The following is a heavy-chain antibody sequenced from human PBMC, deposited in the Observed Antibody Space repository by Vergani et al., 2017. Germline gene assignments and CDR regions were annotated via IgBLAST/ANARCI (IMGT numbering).Heavy chain of an antibody. Sequence: QLQLQESGPGLVKPSETLSLTCTVSGGSISSSSYYWGWIRQPPGKGLEWIGNIYYSGGTYYNPSLKSRVTISVDTSKNQFSLKLSSVTAADTAVYYCARSIAARRGPNWFDPWGQGTLVTVSS. CDR1: GGSISSSSYY. CDR2: IYYSGGT. J-gene: IGHJ5*02. CDR3: ARSIAARRGPNWFDP. V-gene: IGHV4-39*01. D-gene: IGHD6-6*01.